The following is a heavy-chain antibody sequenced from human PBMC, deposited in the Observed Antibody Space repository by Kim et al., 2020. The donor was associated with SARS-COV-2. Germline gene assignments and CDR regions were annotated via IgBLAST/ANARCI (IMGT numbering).Heavy chain of an antibody. CDR2: IYYSGST. J-gene: IGHJ5*02. CDR3: ARDSSSSSGNWFDP. V-gene: IGHV4-31*03. Sequence: SETLSLTCTVSGGSISSGGYYWSWIRQHPGKGLEWIGYIYYSGSTYYNPSLKSRVTISVDTSKNQFSLKLSSVTAADTAVYYCARDSSSSSGNWFDPWGQGTLVTVSS. D-gene: IGHD6-6*01. CDR1: GGSISSGGYY.